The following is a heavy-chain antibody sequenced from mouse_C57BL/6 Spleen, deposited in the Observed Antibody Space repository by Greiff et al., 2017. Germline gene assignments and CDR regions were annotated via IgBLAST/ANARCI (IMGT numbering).Heavy chain of an antibody. CDR1: GYTFTDYY. D-gene: IGHD2-2*01. CDR3: ARRIYYGYGSS. V-gene: IGHV1-26*01. Sequence: EVQLQQSGPELVKPGASVKISCKASGYTFTDYYMNWVKQSHGKSLEWIGDINPNNGGTSYNQKFKGKATLTVDKSSSTAYMELRSLTSEDSAVYYCARRIYYGYGSSWGQGTTLTVSS. CDR2: INPNNGGT. J-gene: IGHJ2*01.